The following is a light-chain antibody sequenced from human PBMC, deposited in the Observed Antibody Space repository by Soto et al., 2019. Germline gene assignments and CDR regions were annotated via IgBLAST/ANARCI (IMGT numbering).Light chain of an antibody. V-gene: IGKV3-20*01. J-gene: IGKJ1*01. CDR3: QHYGSPRT. Sequence: EIVLTQSPATLSAFPGDRVTLSCRASQAVNTRLAWYQHKPGQAPRLLIYLTSNRAAGVPSRFSAWGSETDFTLTISRLEPEDFAVYYCQHYGSPRTFGQGTKVDIK. CDR2: LTS. CDR1: QAVNTR.